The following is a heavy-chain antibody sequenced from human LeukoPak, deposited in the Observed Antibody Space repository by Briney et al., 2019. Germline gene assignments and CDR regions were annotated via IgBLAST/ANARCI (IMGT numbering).Heavy chain of an antibody. Sequence: GGSLRLSCAASGFTFGSYSMNWVRQAPGKGLEWVSSISSSSYIYYADSVKGRFTISRDNAKNSLYLQMNSLRAEDTAVYYCTRGGSYGMDVWAHGTTVTVSS. CDR3: TRGGSYGMDV. D-gene: IGHD3-10*01. CDR1: GFTFGSYS. CDR2: ISSSSYI. J-gene: IGHJ6*02. V-gene: IGHV3-21*01.